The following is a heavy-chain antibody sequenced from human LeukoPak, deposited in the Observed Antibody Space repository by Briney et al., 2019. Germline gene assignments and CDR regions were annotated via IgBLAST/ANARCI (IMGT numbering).Heavy chain of an antibody. J-gene: IGHJ1*01. V-gene: IGHV4-61*02. CDR2: IYTSGST. Sequence: SQTLSLTCTVSGGSISSGSYYWSWIRQPAGKGLEWIGRIYTSGSTNYNPSLKSRVTISVYTSKNQFSLKLSSVTAADTAVYYCAREAVGDGYNPEYFQHWGQGTLVTVSS. D-gene: IGHD5-24*01. CDR3: AREAVGDGYNPEYFQH. CDR1: GGSISSGSYY.